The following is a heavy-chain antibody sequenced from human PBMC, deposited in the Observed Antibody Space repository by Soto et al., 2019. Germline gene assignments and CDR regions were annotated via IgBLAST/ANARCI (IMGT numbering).Heavy chain of an antibody. D-gene: IGHD4-17*01. V-gene: IGHV3-74*01. CDR2: MKSDGSSP. CDR1: GCTFSSYW. Sequence: GGSLRLSCAASGCTFSSYWMHWVRLAPGKGMVWVSRMKSDGSSPSYADSMKGRFTITRDNAKNTLYLPMNSLRAEDTAGDYCARGRGEDYGDYEDAFDIWGQGTMVTVSS. J-gene: IGHJ3*02. CDR3: ARGRGEDYGDYEDAFDI.